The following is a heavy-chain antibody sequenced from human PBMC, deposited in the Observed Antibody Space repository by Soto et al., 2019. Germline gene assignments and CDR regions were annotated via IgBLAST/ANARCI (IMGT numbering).Heavy chain of an antibody. V-gene: IGHV3-66*01. CDR3: ARDGVTMIVER. CDR2: IYSGGST. Sequence: PGGSLRLSCAASGFTVSSNYMSWVRQAPGKGLEWVSVIYSGGSTYYADSVKGRFTISRDNSKNTLYLQMNSLRAEDAAVYYCARDGVTMIVERWGQGTLVTVSS. CDR1: GFTVSSNY. J-gene: IGHJ4*02. D-gene: IGHD3-22*01.